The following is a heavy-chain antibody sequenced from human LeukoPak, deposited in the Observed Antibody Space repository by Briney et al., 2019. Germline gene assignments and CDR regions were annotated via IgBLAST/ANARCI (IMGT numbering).Heavy chain of an antibody. Sequence: GGSLRLSCAASGFTFSSYGMHWVRQAPGKGLEWVAVISDDGSNKYYADSVKGRFTISRDNSKNTLSLQMNSLRAEDTAVYYCAKGDHVLLWFGESGNAFDIWGQGTMVTVSS. CDR3: AKGDHVLLWFGESGNAFDI. V-gene: IGHV3-30*18. D-gene: IGHD3-10*01. J-gene: IGHJ3*02. CDR2: ISDDGSNK. CDR1: GFTFSSYG.